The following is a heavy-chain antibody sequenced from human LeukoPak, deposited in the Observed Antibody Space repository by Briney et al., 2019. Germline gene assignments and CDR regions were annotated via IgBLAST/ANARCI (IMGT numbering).Heavy chain of an antibody. CDR1: GFTFSSYA. Sequence: PGGSLRLSCSASGFTFSSYAMHWVRRAPGKGLEYVSAISSNGGSTYYADSVKGRFTISRDNSKNTLYLQMSSLRAEDTAVYYCVNGYCSSTSCYAVMDYWGQGTLVTVSS. CDR2: ISSNGGST. V-gene: IGHV3-64D*06. D-gene: IGHD2-2*01. J-gene: IGHJ4*02. CDR3: VNGYCSSTSCYAVMDY.